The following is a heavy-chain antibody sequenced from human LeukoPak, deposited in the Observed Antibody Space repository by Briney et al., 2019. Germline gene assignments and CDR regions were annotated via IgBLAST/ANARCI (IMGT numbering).Heavy chain of an antibody. CDR2: ISYDGSNK. CDR3: AKDRYSSSSGHSYYFDY. V-gene: IGHV3-30-3*01. CDR1: GFTFSTYA. D-gene: IGHD6-6*01. Sequence: GGSLRLSCAASGFTFSTYAMHWVRQAPGKGLEWVAVISYDGSNKYYADSVKGRFTISRDNSKNTLYLQMNSLRAEDTAVYYCAKDRYSSSSGHSYYFDYWGQGTLVTVSS. J-gene: IGHJ4*02.